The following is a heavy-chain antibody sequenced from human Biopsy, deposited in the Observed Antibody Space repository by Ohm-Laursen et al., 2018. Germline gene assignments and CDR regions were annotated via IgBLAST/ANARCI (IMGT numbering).Heavy chain of an antibody. Sequence: SVKVSCKAPGGTFSNYGVNWVRQAPGQGLEWLGGNIPILGTGNYAQKFQDRVTVAADTSTSTATMELRSLRSDDMAVYYCATKLTGYFHHWGQGTLVIVFS. D-gene: IGHD3-9*01. CDR1: GGTFSNYG. J-gene: IGHJ1*01. CDR2: NIPILGTG. V-gene: IGHV1-69*06. CDR3: ATKLTGYFHH.